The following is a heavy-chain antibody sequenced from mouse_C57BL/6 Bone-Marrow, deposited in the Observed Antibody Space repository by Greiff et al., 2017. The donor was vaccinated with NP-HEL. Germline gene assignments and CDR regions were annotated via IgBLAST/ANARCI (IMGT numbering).Heavy chain of an antibody. J-gene: IGHJ1*03. Sequence: VQLKESGAELVRPGASVKLSCTASGFNITDDYMHWVKQRPEQGLEWIGWIDPENGDTEYASKFQGKATITADTSSNTAYLQLSSLTSEDTAVYYCTNYYGSSYWYFDVWGTGTTVTVSS. CDR2: IDPENGDT. V-gene: IGHV14-4*01. CDR1: GFNITDDY. D-gene: IGHD1-1*01. CDR3: TNYYGSSYWYFDV.